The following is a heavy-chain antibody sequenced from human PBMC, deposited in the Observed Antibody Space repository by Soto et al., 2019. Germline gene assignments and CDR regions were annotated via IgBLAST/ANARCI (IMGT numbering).Heavy chain of an antibody. CDR1: GYSFPNYW. Sequence: PGESLKISCKGSGYSFPNYWIGWVRQMPGKGLEWMAMIYPHDSDTRYSPSFQGRVTISADKSGSTVFRQWSSLKASDTAMYYCSRPPHGSDGAFWGQGTQVTVSS. D-gene: IGHD3-10*01. J-gene: IGHJ4*02. CDR2: IYPHDSDT. V-gene: IGHV5-51*01. CDR3: SRPPHGSDGAF.